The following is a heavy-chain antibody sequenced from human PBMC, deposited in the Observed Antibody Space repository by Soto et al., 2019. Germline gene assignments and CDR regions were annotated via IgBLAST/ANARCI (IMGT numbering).Heavy chain of an antibody. J-gene: IGHJ4*02. CDR3: ARMNYYDTSGYPFDY. V-gene: IGHV4-61*08. CDR2: IYFRGTT. CDR1: GGSISSGGYC. Sequence: SEAMSLTCAVSGGSISSGGYCWSWIRQPPGKGLEWIGYIYFRGTTNCNPSLKSRVTMSADTSKNQFSRKLNSVTAADTAVYYCARMNYYDTSGYPFDYWGQGMMVTVSS. D-gene: IGHD3-22*01.